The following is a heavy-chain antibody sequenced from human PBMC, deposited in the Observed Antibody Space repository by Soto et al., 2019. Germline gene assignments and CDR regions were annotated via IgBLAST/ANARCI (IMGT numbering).Heavy chain of an antibody. CDR1: GGSISSSSYY. D-gene: IGHD3-16*01. Sequence: SETLSLTCTVSGGSISSSSYYWGWIRQPPGKGLEWIGSISSSGSTYYKPSLKSRVAMSVDTSKNQFSIKLTSVTAEDTALYYCARHGGTPDLYFDYWGQGTPVTVSS. CDR2: ISSSGST. CDR3: ARHGGTPDLYFDY. J-gene: IGHJ4*02. V-gene: IGHV4-39*01.